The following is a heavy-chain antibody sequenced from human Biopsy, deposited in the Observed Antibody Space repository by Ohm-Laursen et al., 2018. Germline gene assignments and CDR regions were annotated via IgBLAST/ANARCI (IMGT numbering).Heavy chain of an antibody. Sequence: ASVKVSCKASGGNLRRYGISWVRQAPGQGLEWMGGIMPAFGVVNYGQNFEGRVTIDADDSTTTVDLSSLTSEDTAVYYCARGEAARVKDNYRYRLDHWGQGTTVVVSS. J-gene: IGHJ6*02. V-gene: IGHV1-69*13. CDR1: GGNLRRYG. D-gene: IGHD6-6*01. CDR2: IMPAFGVV. CDR3: ARGEAARVKDNYRYRLDH.